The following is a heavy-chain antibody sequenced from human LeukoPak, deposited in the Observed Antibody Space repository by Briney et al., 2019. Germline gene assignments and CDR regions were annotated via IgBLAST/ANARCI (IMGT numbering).Heavy chain of an antibody. CDR3: AINYYDSSGPDY. CDR1: GYTFTSYY. D-gene: IGHD3-22*01. Sequence: ASVKVSCKASGYTFTSYYMHWVRQAPGQGLEWMGIINPSGGSTSYAQKFQGRVTITADESTSTAYMELSSLRSEDTAVYYCAINYYDSSGPDYWGQGTLVTVSS. CDR2: INPSGGST. J-gene: IGHJ4*02. V-gene: IGHV1-46*01.